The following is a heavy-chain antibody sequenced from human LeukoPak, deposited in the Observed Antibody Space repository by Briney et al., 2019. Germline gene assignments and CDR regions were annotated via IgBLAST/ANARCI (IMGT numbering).Heavy chain of an antibody. J-gene: IGHJ4*02. V-gene: IGHV3-23*01. CDR1: GFTFSSYA. CDR2: ISGSGGST. Sequence: GGSLRLSCAASGFTFSSYAMSGVRQAPGKGLEWVSAISGSGGSTYYADSVKGRFTISRDNSKNTLYLQMNSLRAEDTAVYYCAKKGIFGVVIIPVYYFDYWSQGTLVTVSS. D-gene: IGHD3-3*01. CDR3: AKKGIFGVVIIPVYYFDY.